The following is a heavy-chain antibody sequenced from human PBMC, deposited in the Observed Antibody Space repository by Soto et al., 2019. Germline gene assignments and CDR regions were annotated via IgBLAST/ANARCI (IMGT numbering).Heavy chain of an antibody. CDR2: ISYTGSTI. J-gene: IGHJ6*02. Sequence: GGSLRLSCVGSEFTFSNYEMNWVRQAPGKGLEWVSYISYTGSTIYYADSVRGRFTISRDNSKNSLYLQMNSLRAEDTAVYYCAKKGGAEQLWTYGMDVWGQGTTVTVSS. CDR3: AKKGGAEQLWTYGMDV. D-gene: IGHD6-13*01. CDR1: EFTFSNYE. V-gene: IGHV3-48*03.